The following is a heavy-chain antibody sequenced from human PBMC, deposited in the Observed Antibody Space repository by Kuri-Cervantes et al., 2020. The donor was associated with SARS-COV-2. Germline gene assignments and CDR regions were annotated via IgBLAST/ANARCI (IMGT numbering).Heavy chain of an antibody. CDR2: ISYDGSNK. Sequence: GESLKISCAASGFTFSSYAMHWVRQAPGKGLEWVAVISYDGSNKYYADSVKGRLTTSRDNSKNTLYLQMNSLRAEDTAVYYCAREEWLLSSDYYYYYYGMDVWGQGTTVTVSS. CDR3: AREEWLLSSDYYYYYYGMDV. V-gene: IGHV3-30-3*01. CDR1: GFTFSSYA. J-gene: IGHJ6*02. D-gene: IGHD3-3*01.